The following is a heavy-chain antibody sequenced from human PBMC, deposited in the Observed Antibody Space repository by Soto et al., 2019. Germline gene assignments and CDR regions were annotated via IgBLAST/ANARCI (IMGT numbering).Heavy chain of an antibody. CDR3: AVCRDGYNYLDY. CDR1: GFTFSSYG. J-gene: IGHJ4*02. CDR2: IWYDGSNK. Sequence: PGGSLRLSCAASGFTFSSYGMHWVRQAPGKGLEWVAVIWYDGSNKYYADSVKGRFTISRDNSKNTLYLQMNSLRAEDTAVYYCAVCRDGYNYLDYWGQGTLVTVSS. V-gene: IGHV3-30*02. D-gene: IGHD5-12*01.